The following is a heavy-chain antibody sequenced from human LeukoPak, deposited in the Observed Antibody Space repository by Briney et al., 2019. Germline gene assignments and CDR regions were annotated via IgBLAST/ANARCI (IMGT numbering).Heavy chain of an antibody. CDR1: GGTFSSYA. CDR2: IIPIFGTA. Sequence: GASVNVSCKASGGTFSSYAISWVRQAPGQGLEWMGGIIPIFGTANYAQKFQGRVTITADESTSTAYMELSSLRSEDTAVYYCATSWARYGDYVAISDYWGQGTLVTVSS. V-gene: IGHV1-69*13. J-gene: IGHJ4*02. CDR3: ATSWARYGDYVAISDY. D-gene: IGHD4-17*01.